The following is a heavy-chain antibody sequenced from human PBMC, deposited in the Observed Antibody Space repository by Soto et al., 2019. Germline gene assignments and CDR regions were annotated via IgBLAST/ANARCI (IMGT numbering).Heavy chain of an antibody. Sequence: EVQLLESGGGLVQPGGSLRLSCAASGFTFSSYAMTWVRLAPGKGLEWVSGISINSGSRNYADVVKGRFTMSRDDSKNMVYLQMNSRRDDDTAVDYCAKYLVGRGRDAPANWGQGPLGTVSS. CDR1: GFTFSSYA. CDR3: AKYLVGRGRDAPAN. CDR2: ISINSGSR. J-gene: IGHJ1*01. D-gene: IGHD3-10*01. V-gene: IGHV3-23*01.